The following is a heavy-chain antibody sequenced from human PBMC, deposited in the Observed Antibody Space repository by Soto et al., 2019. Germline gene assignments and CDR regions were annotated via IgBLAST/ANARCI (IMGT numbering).Heavy chain of an antibody. CDR1: GFTFNDYY. V-gene: IGHV3-11*01. CDR3: AREVRTSGWFRRLDS. D-gene: IGHD6-19*01. CDR2: ISGGGSTT. Sequence: GGSLRLSCAVSGFTFNDYYMSWIRQAPGKGLEWISYISGGGSTTYHADSVRGRFTISRDNAKNSLFLQMNSLRAEDTAVYYCAREVRTSGWFRRLDSWGQGILVTVSS. J-gene: IGHJ4*02.